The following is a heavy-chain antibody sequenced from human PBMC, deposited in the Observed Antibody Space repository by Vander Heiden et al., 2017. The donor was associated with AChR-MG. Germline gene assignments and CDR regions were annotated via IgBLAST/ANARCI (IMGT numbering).Heavy chain of an antibody. CDR3: ANKARVVGATPRRFDY. J-gene: IGHJ4*02. V-gene: IGHV3-30*02. CDR1: GFTFSSEG. D-gene: IGHD1-26*01. CDR2: IRYDGSNK. Sequence: QVQLVEPGGGVVQPGGSLRPSCPASGFTFSSEGMHWGRQAPGKGLEWVAFIRYDGSNKYYADSVKGRFTISRDNSKNTLYLQMNSLRAEDTAVYYCANKARVVGATPRRFDYWGQGTLVTVSS.